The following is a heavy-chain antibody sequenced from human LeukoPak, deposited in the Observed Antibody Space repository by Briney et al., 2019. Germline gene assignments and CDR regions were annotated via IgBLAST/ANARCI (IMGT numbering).Heavy chain of an antibody. D-gene: IGHD3-10*01. J-gene: IGHJ4*02. V-gene: IGHV3-48*04. CDR3: ARDLSGAGSSYDY. Sequence: TGGSLRLSCVASGFSFSSYGMNCVRQAPGRGLEWISYISSSNNRMSYADSVKGRFTISRDNTKNSVYLQMNSLRAEDTAVYYCARDLSGAGSSYDYWGRGTLVTVSS. CDR2: ISSSNNRM. CDR1: GFSFSSYG.